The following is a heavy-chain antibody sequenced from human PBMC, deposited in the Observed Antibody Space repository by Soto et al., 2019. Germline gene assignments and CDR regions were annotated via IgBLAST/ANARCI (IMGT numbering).Heavy chain of an antibody. CDR3: EVTTGY. Sequence: ASVKASCKASGYTFTSYYMHWVRQAPGQGLEWMGIINPSGGSTTYAQKFQARVTMTRDTSTRTVYMELSSLRSEDTAVYYCEVTTGYWGQGTMVTVSS. CDR1: GYTFTSYY. D-gene: IGHD4-17*01. J-gene: IGHJ4*02. CDR2: INPSGGST. V-gene: IGHV1-46*01.